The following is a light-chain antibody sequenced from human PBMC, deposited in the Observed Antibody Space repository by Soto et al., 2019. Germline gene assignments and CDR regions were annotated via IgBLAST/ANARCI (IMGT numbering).Light chain of an antibody. J-gene: IGKJ3*01. V-gene: IGKV1-5*01. CDR3: QPYDDLPFT. CDR2: DAS. Sequence: DIQMTQSPSTLSASAGDRVTITCRASQSISSWLAWYQQKPGKAPKLLIYDASSLEKGVPSRFSGTGSGTHFTLTISSLQPEDIATYYCQPYDDLPFTFGPGTKVDIK. CDR1: QSISSW.